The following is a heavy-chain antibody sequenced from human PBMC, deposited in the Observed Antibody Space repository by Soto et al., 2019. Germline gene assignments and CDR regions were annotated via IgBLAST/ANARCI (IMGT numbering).Heavy chain of an antibody. J-gene: IGHJ4*01. CDR2: NKSEADGGTT. Sequence: GGSRGLSCAASGFTFSSAGINGARQTQGRGKEWVGRNKSEADGGTTDFAARVRGRFVISRDASRDMMYMQMNSLKTEDTGVYSCSTDSLFTQMLVRFDLWGLGPLVTVSS. D-gene: IGHD3-10*02. V-gene: IGHV3-15*07. CDR1: GFTFSSAG. CDR3: STDSLFTQMLVRFDL.